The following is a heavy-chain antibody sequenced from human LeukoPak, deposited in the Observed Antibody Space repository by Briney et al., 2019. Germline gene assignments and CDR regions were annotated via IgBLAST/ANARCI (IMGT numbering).Heavy chain of an antibody. CDR2: IYYTGIT. V-gene: IGHV4-61*01. CDR1: GGSVNSGSYY. J-gene: IGHJ4*02. Sequence: SETQSLTCAVSGGSVNSGSYYWSWIRQHPGKGLEWIGYIYYTGITNYNPSLKSRVTISVDTSKNQFSLNLNSVTAADTAVYYCATSQGGSDCYLAGDYWGQGTLVTVSS. D-gene: IGHD2-21*02. CDR3: ATSQGGSDCYLAGDY.